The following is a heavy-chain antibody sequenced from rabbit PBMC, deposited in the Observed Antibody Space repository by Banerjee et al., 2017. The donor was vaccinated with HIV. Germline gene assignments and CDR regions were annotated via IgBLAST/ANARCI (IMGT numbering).Heavy chain of an antibody. CDR1: GFSFSNKYV. J-gene: IGHJ4*01. CDR3: ARDFAGVIGWNFNL. V-gene: IGHV1S43*01. Sequence: QEQLEESGGGLVQPEGSLTLTCTASGFSFSNKYVMCWVRQAPGKGLEWIACIYTTSGSTWYASWVNGRFTISRSTSLNTVTLQLNSLTAADTASYFCARDFAGVIGWNFNLWGQGTLVTVS. D-gene: IGHD4-2*01. CDR2: IYTTSGST.